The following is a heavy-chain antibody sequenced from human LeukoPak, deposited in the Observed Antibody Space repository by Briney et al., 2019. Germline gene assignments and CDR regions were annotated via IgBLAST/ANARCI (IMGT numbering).Heavy chain of an antibody. D-gene: IGHD2-15*01. V-gene: IGHV1-3*01. CDR1: GYTFTSYA. J-gene: IGHJ5*02. CDR3: ARDLGYRTGGTCYPNWFDP. Sequence: GASVKVSCKASGYTFTSYAMHWVRQAPGQRLEWMGWINAGNDNTKYSQKFQGRVTITRDTSASTAYMELSSLRSEDTAVYYCARDLGYRTGGTCYPNWFDPWGQGTLVTASS. CDR2: INAGNDNT.